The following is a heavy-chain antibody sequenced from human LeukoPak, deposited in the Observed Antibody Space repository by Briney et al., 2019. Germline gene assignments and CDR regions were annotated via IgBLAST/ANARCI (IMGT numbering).Heavy chain of an antibody. V-gene: IGHV1-46*01. J-gene: IGHJ6*03. Sequence: ASVKVSCKASGYTFTSYYMHWVRQAPGQGLEWMGIIHPSGGSTSYAQKFQGRVTMTRDMSTSTVYMELSSLRSEDTAVYYCARGYCSSTSCSYYYYYMDVWGKGTTVTVSS. CDR3: ARGYCSSTSCSYYYYYMDV. D-gene: IGHD2-2*01. CDR2: IHPSGGST. CDR1: GYTFTSYY.